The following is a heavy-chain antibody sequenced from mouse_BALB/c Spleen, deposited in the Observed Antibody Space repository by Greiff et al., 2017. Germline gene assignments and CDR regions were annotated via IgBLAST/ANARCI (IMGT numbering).Heavy chain of an antibody. CDR1: GFAFSSYD. Sequence: EVMLVESGGGLVKPGGSLKLSCAASGFAFSSYDMSWVRQTPEKRLEWVAYISSGGGSTYYPDTVKGRFTISRDNAKNTLYLQMSSLKSEDTAIYYWSRNWDGYRGQGNTLPVSS. CDR3: SRNWDGY. J-gene: IGHJ2*01. D-gene: IGHD4-1*01. V-gene: IGHV5-12-1*01. CDR2: ISSGGGST.